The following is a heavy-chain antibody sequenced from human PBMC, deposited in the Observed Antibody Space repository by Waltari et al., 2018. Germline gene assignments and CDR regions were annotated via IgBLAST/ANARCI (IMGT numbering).Heavy chain of an antibody. CDR1: GFTFSNAW. D-gene: IGHD3-22*01. J-gene: IGHJ4*02. CDR3: TIDPREIYYYDNY. CDR2: IKSKTYGGTT. Sequence: EVQLVESGGGLVKPGGSLRLSCAASGFTFSNAWMNWVRQAPGEGLEWVGRIKSKTYGGTTDYAAPVKGRFTISRDDSKNTLYLQMNSLKTEDTAVYYCTIDPREIYYYDNYWGQGTLVTVSS. V-gene: IGHV3-15*07.